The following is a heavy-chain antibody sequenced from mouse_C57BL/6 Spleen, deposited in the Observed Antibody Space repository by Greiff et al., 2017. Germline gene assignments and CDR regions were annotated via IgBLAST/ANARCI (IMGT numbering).Heavy chain of an antibody. CDR3: ARGVTGTGDAIDY. J-gene: IGHJ4*01. CDR2: IDPSDSNT. D-gene: IGHD4-1*01. V-gene: IGHV1-69*01. CDR1: GYTFTSYW. Sequence: VQLQQPGAELVMPGASVKLSCKASGYTFTSYWMHWVKQRPGQGLEWIGEIDPSDSNTNYNQKFKGKSTLTVDKSSSTAYKKLLSLISEDAAVYYCARGVTGTGDAIDYWGQGTSVTVSS.